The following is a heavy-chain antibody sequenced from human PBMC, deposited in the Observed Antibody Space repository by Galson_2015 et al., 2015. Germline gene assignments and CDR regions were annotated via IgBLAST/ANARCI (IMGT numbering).Heavy chain of an antibody. CDR1: GYSFPNYW. CDR2: LYPSDSDT. CDR3: ARQGMGAAEDY. D-gene: IGHD6-13*01. J-gene: IGHJ4*02. Sequence: QSGAEVTKPGESLKISCTASGYSFPNYWIGWVRQMPGKGLEWMGILYPSDSDTRYSPSFRGQVTISADKSISTAYLQWSSLKASDTAMYYCARQGMGAAEDYWGQGTLVTVPS. V-gene: IGHV5-51*01.